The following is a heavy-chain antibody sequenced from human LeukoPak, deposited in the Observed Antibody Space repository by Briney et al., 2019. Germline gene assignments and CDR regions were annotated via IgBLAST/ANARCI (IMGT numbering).Heavy chain of an antibody. CDR2: IRYDGSNK. V-gene: IGHV3-30*02. J-gene: IGHJ4*02. D-gene: IGHD3-10*01. CDR3: ATFPTMVRGVIHDY. Sequence: GGSLRLSCAASGFTFSSYGMHWVRQAPGKGLEWVAFIRYDGSNKYYADSVKGRFTISRDNSKNTLYLQMNSLRAEDTAVYYCATFPTMVRGVIHDYWGQGTLVTVSS. CDR1: GFTFSSYG.